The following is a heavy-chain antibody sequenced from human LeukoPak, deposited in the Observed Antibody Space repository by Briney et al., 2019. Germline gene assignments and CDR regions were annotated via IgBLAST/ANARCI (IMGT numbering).Heavy chain of an antibody. CDR2: IYYSGST. Sequence: SETLSLTCTVSGGSISSGGYYWSWIGQHPGKGLEWIGYIYYSGSTYYNPSLKSRVTISVDTSKNQFSLKLSSVTAADTAVYYCARGQMATSHFDYWGQGTLVTVSS. D-gene: IGHD5-24*01. V-gene: IGHV4-31*03. J-gene: IGHJ4*02. CDR3: ARGQMATSHFDY. CDR1: GGSISSGGYY.